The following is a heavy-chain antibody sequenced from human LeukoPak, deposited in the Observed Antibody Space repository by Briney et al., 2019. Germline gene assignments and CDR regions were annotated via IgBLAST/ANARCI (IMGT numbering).Heavy chain of an antibody. J-gene: IGHJ5*02. D-gene: IGHD6-19*01. CDR3: ARDLRYSSGWSP. V-gene: IGHV3-74*01. CDR1: GFTFSSYE. Sequence: GGSLRLSCAASGFTFSSYEMNWVRQAPGKGLVWVSRINSDGSSTSYADSVKGRFTISRDNVKNTLYLQMNSLRAEDTAVCYCARDLRYSSGWSPWGQGTLVTVSS. CDR2: INSDGSST.